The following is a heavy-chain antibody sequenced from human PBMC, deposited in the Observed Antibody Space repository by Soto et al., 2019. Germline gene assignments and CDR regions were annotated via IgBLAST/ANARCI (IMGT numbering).Heavy chain of an antibody. J-gene: IGHJ4*02. CDR3: ARKDHDYGDYLIDY. Sequence: GASVKVSCKASGYTFTSYAMHWVRQAPGQRLEWMGWINAGNGNTKYSQKFQGRVTITRDISASTAYMELSSLRSEDTAVYYCARKDHDYGDYLIDYWGQGTLVTVSS. D-gene: IGHD4-17*01. CDR2: INAGNGNT. CDR1: GYTFTSYA. V-gene: IGHV1-3*01.